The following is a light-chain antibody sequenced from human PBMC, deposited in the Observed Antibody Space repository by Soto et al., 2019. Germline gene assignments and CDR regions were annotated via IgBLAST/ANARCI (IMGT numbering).Light chain of an antibody. Sequence: EIVLTQSPATLSLSPGERATLSCRASQSVNTYLVWYQQKPGQAPRLLIYDASNRATGIPARFSGSGSGTDSTLTISSLEPEDFAVYYCQQRSNWPITFGQGTRLEIK. CDR3: QQRSNWPIT. CDR1: QSVNTY. V-gene: IGKV3-11*01. CDR2: DAS. J-gene: IGKJ5*01.